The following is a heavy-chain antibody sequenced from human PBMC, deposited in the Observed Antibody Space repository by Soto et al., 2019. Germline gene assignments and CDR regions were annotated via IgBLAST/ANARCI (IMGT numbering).Heavy chain of an antibody. Sequence: GPEVKKPGASVKVSCKASGNTFASHGFSWVRQAPGQGLEWMGWISGFNGQTNYALKFQGRVTLTTDTSTSTAYMELRSLRSDDTAVYFCARVDPRGAAVVRAYWGQGTLVTVSS. J-gene: IGHJ4*02. D-gene: IGHD3-10*01. CDR1: GNTFASHG. CDR2: ISGFNGQT. V-gene: IGHV1-18*01. CDR3: ARVDPRGAAVVRAY.